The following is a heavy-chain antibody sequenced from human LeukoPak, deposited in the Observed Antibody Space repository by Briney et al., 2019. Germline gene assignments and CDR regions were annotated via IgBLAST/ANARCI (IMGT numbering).Heavy chain of an antibody. Sequence: GASVKVSCKASGYTLTSYGISWVRQAPGQGLEWMGWISAYNGNANYAQKLQGRVTMTTDTSTSTACMELRSLRSDDTAVYYCARENYYDSSGYYSYYYCMDVWGKGTTVTVSS. CDR3: ARENYYDSSGYYSYYYCMDV. D-gene: IGHD3-22*01. J-gene: IGHJ6*03. V-gene: IGHV1-18*01. CDR1: GYTLTSYG. CDR2: ISAYNGNA.